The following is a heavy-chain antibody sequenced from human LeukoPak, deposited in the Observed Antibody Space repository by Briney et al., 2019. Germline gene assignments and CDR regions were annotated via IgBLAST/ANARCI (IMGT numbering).Heavy chain of an antibody. Sequence: ASVKVSCKASGGTFSSYGISWVRQAPGQGLEWMGWISAYNGNTNYAQNLQGRVTMTTDTSTSTAYMELRSLRSDDTAVYYCARVRDPAGYYYYMDVWGKGTTVTVSS. J-gene: IGHJ6*03. CDR2: ISAYNGNT. CDR1: GGTFSSYG. CDR3: ARVRDPAGYYYYMDV. V-gene: IGHV1-18*01.